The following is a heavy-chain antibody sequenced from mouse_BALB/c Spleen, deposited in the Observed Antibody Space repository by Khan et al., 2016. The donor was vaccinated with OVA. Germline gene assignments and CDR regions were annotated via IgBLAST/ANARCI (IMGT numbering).Heavy chain of an antibody. V-gene: IGHV2-9-2*01. CDR3: VRRANYYGSFYWYFDV. CDR2: IWTGGGT. J-gene: IGHJ1*01. CDR1: GFSLTNYD. Sequence: VQLKESGPGLVAPSHSLSITCTVSGFSLTNYDISWIRQPPGKGLEWLGVIWTGGGTNYNSAFMSRLSISKDNSKSQVFLKLNSRQTDDTAINYWVRRANYYGSFYWYFDVWGAGTTVTVSS. D-gene: IGHD1-1*01.